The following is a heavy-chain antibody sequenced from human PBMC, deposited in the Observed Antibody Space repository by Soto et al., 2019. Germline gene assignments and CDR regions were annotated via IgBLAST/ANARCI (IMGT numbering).Heavy chain of an antibody. CDR1: GFTFSSYA. D-gene: IGHD2-2*01. CDR2: ITKDGRT. Sequence: GGSLRLSCAASGFTFSSYAMTWIRRAPGKGLEWVSTITKDGRTSYADSVEGRFTISRDHSGNRLYVQMNSLRAEDTAVYYCAKVSSSSTYYYFYYALDVWGQGTTVTVSS. J-gene: IGHJ6*02. V-gene: IGHV3-23*01. CDR3: AKVSSSSTYYYFYYALDV.